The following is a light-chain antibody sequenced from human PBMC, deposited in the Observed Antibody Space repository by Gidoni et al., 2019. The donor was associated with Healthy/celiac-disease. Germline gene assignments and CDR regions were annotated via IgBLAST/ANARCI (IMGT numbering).Light chain of an antibody. CDR1: QSLLHSNGYNY. Sequence: DIVMTQSPLSLPVTPGEPASISCRSSQSLLHSNGYNYLDWYLQKPGQSPQLLIYLGSNRASGVPDRFSGSGSGTDFTLKISRVEAEYVGVYYCMQALQIHTFGQGTKLEIK. J-gene: IGKJ2*01. V-gene: IGKV2-28*01. CDR3: MQALQIHT. CDR2: LGS.